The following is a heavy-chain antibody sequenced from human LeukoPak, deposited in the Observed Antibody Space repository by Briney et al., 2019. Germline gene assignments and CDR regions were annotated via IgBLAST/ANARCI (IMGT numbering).Heavy chain of an antibody. D-gene: IGHD4-17*01. CDR2: IYFSGTT. J-gene: IGHJ6*02. CDR1: GGSISNYY. CDR3: AREDPQTTVPEGLDV. Sequence: SETLSLTCTVSGGSISNYYWSWLRQPPGKGLEWIGYIYFSGTTNINPSLKSRVTISVDMSKNQFSLKLSSVTTADTAVYYCAREDPQTTVPEGLDVWGQGTTVTVSS. V-gene: IGHV4-59*01.